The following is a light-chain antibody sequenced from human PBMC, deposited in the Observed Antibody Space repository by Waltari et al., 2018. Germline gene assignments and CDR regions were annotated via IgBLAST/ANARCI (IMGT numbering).Light chain of an antibody. CDR2: RVS. Sequence: DVGMTKSPLYVQISPGQPGSISRRSSQCLVPSDGNTYLSWYQQKPGQPPRLLVYRVSNRDSGVPDRFSGIGAGTDFTLKIIRLEAEDVGIYYCGQGTHLPPWTFGQGTKVEIK. J-gene: IGKJ1*01. CDR1: QCLVPSDGNTY. CDR3: GQGTHLPPWT. V-gene: IGKV2-30*02.